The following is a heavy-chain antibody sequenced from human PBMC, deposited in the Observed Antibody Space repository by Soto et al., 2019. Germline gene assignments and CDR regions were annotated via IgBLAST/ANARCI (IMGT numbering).Heavy chain of an antibody. Sequence: SETRCLTCAVYGWSFSGYYWSWIRQPPGKGLEWIGEINHSGSTNYNPSLKSRVTISVDTSKNQFSLKLSSVTAADTAVYYCASRAGDTDYWGQGTLVTVSS. CDR1: GWSFSGYY. CDR2: INHSGST. J-gene: IGHJ4*02. CDR3: ASRAGDTDY. D-gene: IGHD3-10*01. V-gene: IGHV4-34*01.